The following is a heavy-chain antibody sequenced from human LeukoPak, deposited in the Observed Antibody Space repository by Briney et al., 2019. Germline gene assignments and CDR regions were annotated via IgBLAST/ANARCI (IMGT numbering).Heavy chain of an antibody. V-gene: IGHV4-34*01. CDR2: INHSGST. Sequence: SETLSVTCAVYGGSFSGYYWSWIRQPPGNGLEWIGEINHSGSTNYNPSLKSRVTISVDTSKNQFSLKLSSVTAADTAVYYCARVIAAAGNLDYWGQGTLVTVSS. J-gene: IGHJ4*02. CDR1: GGSFSGYY. CDR3: ARVIAAAGNLDY. D-gene: IGHD6-13*01.